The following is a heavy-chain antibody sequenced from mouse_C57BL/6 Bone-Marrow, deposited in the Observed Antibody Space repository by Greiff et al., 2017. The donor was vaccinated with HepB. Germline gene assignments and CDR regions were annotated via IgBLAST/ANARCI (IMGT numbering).Heavy chain of an antibody. J-gene: IGHJ4*01. CDR2: ISNLAYSI. V-gene: IGHV5-15*01. D-gene: IGHD1-1*01. Sequence: DVKLVESGGGLVQPGGSLKLSCAASGFTFSDYGMAWVRQAPRKGPEWVAFISNLAYSIYYADTVTGRFTISRENAKNTLYLEMSSLRSEDTAMYYCARAYYYGSSYAMDYWGQGTSVTVSS. CDR1: GFTFSDYG. CDR3: ARAYYYGSSYAMDY.